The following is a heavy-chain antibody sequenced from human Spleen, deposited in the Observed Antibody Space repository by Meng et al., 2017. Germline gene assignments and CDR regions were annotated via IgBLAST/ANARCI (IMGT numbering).Heavy chain of an antibody. D-gene: IGHD4-17*01. V-gene: IGHV5-51*01. CDR1: GYIFTTYW. CDR3: ARGGNGDYGWFDP. Sequence: GESLKISCKGSGYIFTTYWIAWVRQVPGKGLEWMGIIFPGDSATRYSPSFQGQVTMSADESINTAYLQWNTLKASDTAMYYCARGGNGDYGWFDPWGQGTLVTVSS. J-gene: IGHJ5*02. CDR2: IFPGDSAT.